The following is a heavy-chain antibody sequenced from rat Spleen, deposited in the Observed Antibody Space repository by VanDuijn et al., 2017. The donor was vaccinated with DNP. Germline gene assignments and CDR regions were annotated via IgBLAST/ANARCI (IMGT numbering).Heavy chain of an antibody. D-gene: IGHD4-3*01. Sequence: EVQLVESGGGLVQPGRSLKLSCAASGFTFSDYAMAWVRQAPKKGLEWVATISYDGGSTDYGDSVKGRFTISRDNAKSTLYLQMNSLRSEDMATYYCVRWNSGHFDYWGQGVMVTVSS. CDR2: ISYDGGST. V-gene: IGHV5-17*01. J-gene: IGHJ2*01. CDR3: VRWNSGHFDY. CDR1: GFTFSDYA.